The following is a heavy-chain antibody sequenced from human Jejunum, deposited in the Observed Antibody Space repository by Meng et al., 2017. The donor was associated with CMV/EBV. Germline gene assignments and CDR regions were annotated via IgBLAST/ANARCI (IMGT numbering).Heavy chain of an antibody. J-gene: IGHJ6*02. D-gene: IGHD7-27*01. Sequence: FTFSDYYMSWIRQAPGKGLEWVSYISSSGSTIYYADSVKGRFTISRDNAKNSLYLQMNSLRAEDTALYYCARDNWGETNYYGMDVWGQGTTVTVSS. CDR2: ISSSGSTI. V-gene: IGHV3-11*01. CDR1: FTFSDYY. CDR3: ARDNWGETNYYGMDV.